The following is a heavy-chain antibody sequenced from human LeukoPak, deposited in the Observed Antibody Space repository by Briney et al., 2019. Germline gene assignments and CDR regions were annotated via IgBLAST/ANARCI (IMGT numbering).Heavy chain of an antibody. J-gene: IGHJ4*02. CDR2: IYTSGST. V-gene: IGHV4-61*02. D-gene: IGHD3-22*01. CDR3: ARDSRATRTYYYDSSGSQGYYFDY. CDR1: GGSISSGSYY. Sequence: SETLSLTCTVSGGSISSGSYYWSWIRQPAGKGLEWIGRIYTSGSTNYNPSPKSRVTISVDTSKNQFSLKLSSVTAADTAVYYCARDSRATRTYYYDSSGSQGYYFDYWGQGTLVTVSS.